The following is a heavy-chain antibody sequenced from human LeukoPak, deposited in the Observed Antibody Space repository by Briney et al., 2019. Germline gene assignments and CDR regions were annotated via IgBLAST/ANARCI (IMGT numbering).Heavy chain of an antibody. J-gene: IGHJ4*02. V-gene: IGHV3-7*02. CDR1: GFTFSSYS. Sequence: PGGSLRLSCAASGFTFSSYSMNWVRQTPGKGLEWVANIKQDGSQKYYVDSVRGRFTISRDNAKNSLYLQMNSLRAEDTAVYYCARGGVPYWGQGTLVTVSS. D-gene: IGHD3-16*01. CDR2: IKQDGSQK. CDR3: ARGGVPY.